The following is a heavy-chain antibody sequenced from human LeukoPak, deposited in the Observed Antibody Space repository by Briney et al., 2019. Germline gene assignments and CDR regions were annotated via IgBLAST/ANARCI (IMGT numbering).Heavy chain of an antibody. CDR3: ARGGRYTPYYYDSSGYDY. CDR1: GGSISSYY. D-gene: IGHD3-22*01. CDR2: IYYSGST. V-gene: IGHV4-59*01. Sequence: SETLSLTCTVSGGSISSYYWSWIRQPPGKGLEWIGYIYYSGSTNYNPSLKSRVTISVDTSKNKFSLKLSSVTAADTAVYYCARGGRYTPYYYDSSGYDYWGQGTLVTVSS. J-gene: IGHJ4*02.